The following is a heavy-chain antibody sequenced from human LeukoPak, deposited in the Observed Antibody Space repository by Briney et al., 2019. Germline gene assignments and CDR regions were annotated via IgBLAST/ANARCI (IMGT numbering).Heavy chain of an antibody. J-gene: IGHJ4*02. Sequence: PSETLSLTCSVSGDSISSSSSYWGWIRQPPGKGLEWIGSIYYSGSTNYNPSLKSRVTISVDTSKNQFSLKLSSVTAADTAVYYCARVLMRWSKTIFDYWGQGTLVTVSS. CDR2: IYYSGST. D-gene: IGHD3-16*01. V-gene: IGHV4-39*07. CDR1: GDSISSSSSY. CDR3: ARVLMRWSKTIFDY.